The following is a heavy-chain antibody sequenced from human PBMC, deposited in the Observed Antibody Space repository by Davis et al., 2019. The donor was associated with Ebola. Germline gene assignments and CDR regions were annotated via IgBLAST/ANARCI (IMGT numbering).Heavy chain of an antibody. V-gene: IGHV1-2*02. CDR1: GYTFTGYY. CDR3: ARDRDGDYVIDY. D-gene: IGHD4-17*01. CDR2: INPNSGGT. Sequence: ASVQVSCKASGYTFTGYYMHWVRQAPGQGLEWMGWINPNSGGTNYAQKFQGRVTMTRDTSISTAYMELSRLRSDDTAVYYCARDRDGDYVIDYWGQGTLVTVSS. J-gene: IGHJ4*02.